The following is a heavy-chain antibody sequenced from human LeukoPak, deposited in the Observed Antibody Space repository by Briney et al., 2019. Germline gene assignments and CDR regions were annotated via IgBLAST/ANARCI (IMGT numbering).Heavy chain of an antibody. CDR1: GYTFTSNG. CDR2: ISAYNGNT. CDR3: ASLKNSYDSSGYFVTDAFDI. D-gene: IGHD3-22*01. V-gene: IGHV1-18*01. Sequence: GASVKVSCKASGYTFTSNGISWVRQAPGQGLEWMGWISAYNGNTNYEQKLQGRVTMTTDTSTSTAYMELRSLRSDDTAVYYCASLKNSYDSSGYFVTDAFDIWGQGTMVTVSS. J-gene: IGHJ3*02.